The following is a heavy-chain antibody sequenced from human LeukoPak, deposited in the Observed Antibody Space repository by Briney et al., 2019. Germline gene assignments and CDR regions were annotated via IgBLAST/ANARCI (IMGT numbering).Heavy chain of an antibody. CDR3: ARVGSTSWYLDY. CDR1: GFAFSHYW. J-gene: IGHJ4*02. D-gene: IGHD2-2*01. CDR2: IRQDGSDN. Sequence: GGSLRLSRAASGFAFSHYWMSWVRQAPGKGLEWLANIRQDGSDNYYADSVKGRFTFSRDNARNSLYLQMNSLRADDTAVYYCARVGSTSWYLDYWGQGTLVSVS. V-gene: IGHV3-7*01.